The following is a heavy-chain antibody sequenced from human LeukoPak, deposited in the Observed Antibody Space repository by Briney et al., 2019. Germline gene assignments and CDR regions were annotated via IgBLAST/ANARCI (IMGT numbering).Heavy chain of an antibody. D-gene: IGHD3-16*01. J-gene: IGHJ3*02. CDR3: ARGGSRSPRDAFDI. CDR2: ISAYNGNT. Sequence: ASVKVSCKASGYTFTSYGISWVRQAPGQGLEGMGWISAYNGNTNYAQKLQGRVTMTTDTSTSTAYMELSSLRSEDTAVYFCARGGSRSPRDAFDIWGQGTMVTVSS. CDR1: GYTFTSYG. V-gene: IGHV1-18*01.